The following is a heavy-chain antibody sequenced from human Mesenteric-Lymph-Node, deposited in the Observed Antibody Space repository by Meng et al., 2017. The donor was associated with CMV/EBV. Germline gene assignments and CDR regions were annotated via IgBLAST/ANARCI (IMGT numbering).Heavy chain of an antibody. CDR3: AKCSLGWSGFCPNDY. J-gene: IGHJ4*02. D-gene: IGHD3-3*01. Sequence: GESLKISCVASGFTFSSYGMHWVRQAPGKGLEWVAFIPYDASEEYYADSVQGRFTISRDNSRNTLYLQMNSLRAEDTAVYSCAKCSLGWSGFCPNDYWGQGTLVTVSS. CDR1: GFTFSSYG. V-gene: IGHV3-30*02. CDR2: IPYDASEE.